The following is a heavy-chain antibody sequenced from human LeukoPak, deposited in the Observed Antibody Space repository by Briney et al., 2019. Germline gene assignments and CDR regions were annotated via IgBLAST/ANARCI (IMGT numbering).Heavy chain of an antibody. Sequence: SETLSLTCTIFGASTSDYYWSWVRRPPGKGLEWIGYIHHTGSFDYNPSLNSRATISLDTSKNQFSLKLTSVTAADTAVYYCTRGHWALDCWGQGPLVTASS. CDR3: TRGHWALDC. CDR1: GASTSDYY. J-gene: IGHJ4*02. V-gene: IGHV4-59*01. CDR2: IHHTGSF. D-gene: IGHD3-16*01.